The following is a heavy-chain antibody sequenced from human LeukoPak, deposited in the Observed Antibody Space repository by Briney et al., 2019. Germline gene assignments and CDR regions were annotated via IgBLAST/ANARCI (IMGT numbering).Heavy chain of an antibody. CDR1: GFSFSGYS. CDR2: ISRTSSDI. Sequence: GGSLRLSCAASGFSFSGYSMSWVRQAPGKGLEWVAFISRTSSDIYHADSVKGRFTISRDNAKNSLYLQMNSLRAEGTAVYYCARDLPAAVDWGQGTLVTVSS. J-gene: IGHJ4*02. V-gene: IGHV3-21*01. D-gene: IGHD2-2*01. CDR3: ARDLPAAVD.